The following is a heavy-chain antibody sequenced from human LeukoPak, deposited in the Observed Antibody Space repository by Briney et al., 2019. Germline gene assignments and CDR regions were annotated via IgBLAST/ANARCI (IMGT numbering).Heavy chain of an antibody. D-gene: IGHD6-13*01. CDR2: MNPISGNT. J-gene: IGHJ4*02. CDR3: ARGWRSSSWPYDY. V-gene: IGHV1-8*02. CDR1: GYTFTSYD. Sequence: GASVKVSCKASGYTFTSYDINWVRQATGQGLEWMGWMNPISGNTGYAQKLQGRVTMTTDTSTSTAYMELRSLRSDDTAVYYCARGWRSSSWPYDYWGQGTLVTVSS.